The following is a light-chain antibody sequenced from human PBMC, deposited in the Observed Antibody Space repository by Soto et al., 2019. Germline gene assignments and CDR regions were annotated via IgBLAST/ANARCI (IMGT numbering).Light chain of an antibody. V-gene: IGKV3-20*01. J-gene: IGKJ1*01. CDR1: QSVSSNY. Sequence: EIVEKLSPGTVSLYKRERATLSCRASQSVSSNYLAWYQQKPGQAARRLIGGASCRATGIPDKFSGSGGSTTDFPLTMSRLAPDDFADYYCQQDSTYPRTVGRGTKVDIK. CDR3: QQDSTYPRT. CDR2: GAS.